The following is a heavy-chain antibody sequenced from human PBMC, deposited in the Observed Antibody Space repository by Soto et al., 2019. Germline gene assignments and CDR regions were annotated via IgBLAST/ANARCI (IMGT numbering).Heavy chain of an antibody. D-gene: IGHD3-22*01. V-gene: IGHV1-46*01. J-gene: IGHJ4*02. CDR2: INPSGGST. CDR3: ARDSGDYYDSSGYYGY. CDR1: GYTFTSYY. Sequence: ASVKVSCKASGYTFTSYYMHWVRQAPGLGLEWMGIINPSGGSTSYAQKFQGRVTMTRDTSTSTVYMELSSLRSEDTAVYYCARDSGDYYDSSGYYGYWGQGTLVTVSS.